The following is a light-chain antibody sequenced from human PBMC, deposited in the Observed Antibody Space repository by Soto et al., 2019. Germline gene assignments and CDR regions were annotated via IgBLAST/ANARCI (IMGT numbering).Light chain of an antibody. J-gene: IGKJ2*01. CDR3: QQYNIYST. Sequence: DLQMTQSPSTLSASVGDRVTITCRASQSISIWLAWYQQKPGKAPKLLISKASSLESGVPSRFSGSGSGTEFTLTISSLQPDDFATYYCQQYNIYSTFGRGTKLEIK. CDR1: QSISIW. V-gene: IGKV1-5*03. CDR2: KAS.